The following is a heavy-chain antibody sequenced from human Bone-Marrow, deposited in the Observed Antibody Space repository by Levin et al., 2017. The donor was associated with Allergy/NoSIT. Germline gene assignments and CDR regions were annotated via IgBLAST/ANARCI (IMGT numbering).Heavy chain of an antibody. J-gene: IGHJ3*02. CDR1: GSTFSIYV. D-gene: IGHD3-22*01. CDR2: IAHDKSSQ. Sequence: LSLTCAASGSTFSIYVMHWVRQAPGKGLEWVAVIAHDKSSQSYADSVKGRFTISRDNSKNTLYLQMNSLRDEDTAVYYCATAGHTSGYADTFEIWGQGTMVAVSA. CDR3: ATAGHTSGYADTFEI. V-gene: IGHV3-30*04.